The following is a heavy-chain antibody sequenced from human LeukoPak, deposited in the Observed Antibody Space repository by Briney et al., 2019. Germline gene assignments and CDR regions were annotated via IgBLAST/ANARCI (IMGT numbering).Heavy chain of an antibody. CDR3: ARGIAVNL. CDR1: GFTFSSYS. CDR2: INHSGST. Sequence: GSLRLSCAASGFTFSSYSMNWVRQAPGKGLEWIGEINHSGSTNYNPSLKSRVTISVDTSKNQFSLKLSSVTAADTAVYYCARGIAVNLWGQGTLVTVSS. J-gene: IGHJ5*02. D-gene: IGHD6-19*01. V-gene: IGHV4-34*01.